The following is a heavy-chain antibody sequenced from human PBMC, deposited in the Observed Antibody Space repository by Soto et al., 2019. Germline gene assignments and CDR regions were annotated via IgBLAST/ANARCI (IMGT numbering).Heavy chain of an antibody. Sequence: QVQLVESGGGVVQPGGSLSLSCAASGFTFSYYGFHWVRQAPGKGLEWVAVMHTGGNEKYYVDSVKGRFTVSRDDSRNMVYLEMSGLRAEDTADYFCARDADTTGHYSHFDLWGRGALVAVS. V-gene: IGHV3-33*08. CDR3: ARDADTTGHYSHFDL. CDR2: MHTGGNEK. J-gene: IGHJ4*02. CDR1: GFTFSYYG. D-gene: IGHD3-9*01.